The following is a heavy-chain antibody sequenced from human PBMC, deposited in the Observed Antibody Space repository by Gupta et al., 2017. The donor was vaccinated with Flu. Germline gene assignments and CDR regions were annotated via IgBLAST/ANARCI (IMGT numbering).Heavy chain of an antibody. CDR3: ARRTRGGRFDY. Sequence: QLQLQESGPGLVNPSEPLSLTCTASGGSISSSSYYWGWIRQPPGKGLEWIGSIYYSGSTYYNPSLKSRVTISVDTSKNQFSLKLSSVTAADTAVYYCARRTRGGRFDYWGQGTLVTVSS. V-gene: IGHV4-39*01. CDR1: GGSISSSSYY. CDR2: IYYSGST. J-gene: IGHJ4*02.